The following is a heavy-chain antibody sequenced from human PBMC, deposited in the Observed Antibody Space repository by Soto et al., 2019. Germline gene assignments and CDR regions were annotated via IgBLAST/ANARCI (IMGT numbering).Heavy chain of an antibody. V-gene: IGHV4-31*02. Sequence: SETLSLTCTVSGGSIDTSDYYWSWLRQQPGKGLEWIGYIFHSGDTYYNPSLTGRLAFSVDTSKNQFSLRLTSVTVANTAMYFCARQPRITRGGHFDLWGRGTLGTVSS. CDR3: ARQPRITRGGHFDL. J-gene: IGHJ2*01. D-gene: IGHD7-27*01. CDR2: IFHSGDT. CDR1: GGSIDTSDYY.